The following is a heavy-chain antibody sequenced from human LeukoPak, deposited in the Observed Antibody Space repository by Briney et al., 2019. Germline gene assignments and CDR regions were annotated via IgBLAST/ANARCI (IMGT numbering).Heavy chain of an antibody. D-gene: IGHD3-22*01. Sequence: GGSLRLSCAASGFTFSSYGMHWVRQAPGKELAWVAYIRYDGSNQYYADSVKGRFTISGDNSKKTVDLQMNTLRAEDTAVYYCAKGENRDSSAYYDYWGQGTLVTVSS. J-gene: IGHJ4*02. V-gene: IGHV3-30*02. CDR2: IRYDGSNQ. CDR3: AKGENRDSSAYYDY. CDR1: GFTFSSYG.